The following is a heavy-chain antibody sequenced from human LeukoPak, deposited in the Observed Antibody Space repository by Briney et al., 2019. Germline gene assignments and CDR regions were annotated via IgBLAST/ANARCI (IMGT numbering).Heavy chain of an antibody. CDR2: IRGDASRL. V-gene: IGHV3-7*01. J-gene: IGHJ3*02. CDR1: GFSIGPFW. CDR3: TRDRNYCSSDRCYDVFDI. D-gene: IGHD6-19*01. Sequence: GGSLRLSCVASGFSIGPFWMTWVRQAPGKGLEWVANIRGDASRLYYVDSVKGRFTISRDNAKNSLYLQMSNLRAEDTSVYYCTRDRNYCSSDRCYDVFDIWGQGTMVTVSS.